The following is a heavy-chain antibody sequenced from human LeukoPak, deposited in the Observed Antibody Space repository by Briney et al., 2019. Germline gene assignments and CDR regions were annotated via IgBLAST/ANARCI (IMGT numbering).Heavy chain of an antibody. V-gene: IGHV3-49*04. CDR3: TRDQTSLTYYYGSGSYQYYFDY. CDR2: IRSKAYGGTT. D-gene: IGHD3-10*01. J-gene: IGHJ4*02. CDR1: GLTFGDYA. Sequence: GSLRLSCTASGLTFGDYAMSWVRQAPGKGLEWVGFIRSKAYGGTTEYAASVKGRFTISRDDSKSIAYLQMNSLKTEDTAVYYCTRDQTSLTYYYGSGSYQYYFDYWGQGTLVTVSS.